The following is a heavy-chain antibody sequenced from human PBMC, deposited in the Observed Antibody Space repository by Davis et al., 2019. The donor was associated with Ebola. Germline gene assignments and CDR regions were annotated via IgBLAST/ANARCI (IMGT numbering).Heavy chain of an antibody. CDR3: ARGAHEVVIGAY. D-gene: IGHD3-22*01. Sequence: ASVKVSCKATGYTFTSYGSSWLRHAPARGLEWMRSISAYNGNKNYAQKPPGRVTMNTDTSTSTAYMELRSLRSDDTAVYYCARGAHEVVIGAYRGQGTLVTVSS. CDR2: ISAYNGNK. V-gene: IGHV1-18*01. J-gene: IGHJ4*02. CDR1: GYTFTSYG.